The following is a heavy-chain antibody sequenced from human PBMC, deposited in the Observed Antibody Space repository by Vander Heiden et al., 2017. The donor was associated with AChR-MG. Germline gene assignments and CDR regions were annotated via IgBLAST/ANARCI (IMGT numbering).Heavy chain of an antibody. CDR1: GASLSNGGYH. V-gene: IGHV4-31*03. Sequence: QVQLQESGPGLVKPSQPMSLTCTVLGASLSNGGYHWGRVRHHPRQGLEWMGYIDYRGTTFYNPSLKSRLTMSVDTSNNQFSLRLNSVTAADTAVFYCARVTPLRDGYNHDSWGQGTLVTVSS. CDR3: ARVTPLRDGYNHDS. D-gene: IGHD5-12*01. CDR2: IDYRGTT. J-gene: IGHJ4*02.